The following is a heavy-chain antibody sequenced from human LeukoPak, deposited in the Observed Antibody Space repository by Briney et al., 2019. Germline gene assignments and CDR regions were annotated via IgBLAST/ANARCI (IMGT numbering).Heavy chain of an antibody. D-gene: IGHD4-17*01. V-gene: IGHV3-74*01. CDR2: IDSYGSGT. J-gene: IGHJ4*02. Sequence: PGGSLRLSCAASGFRFSSYWMYWVRQAPGKGQVWVSRIDSYGSGTTYADSVKGRFTISRDNAKNTLYLQMNSLSAEDTAIYYCVRDGDGDYPVDSWGQGTLVTVSS. CDR1: GFRFSSYW. CDR3: VRDGDGDYPVDS.